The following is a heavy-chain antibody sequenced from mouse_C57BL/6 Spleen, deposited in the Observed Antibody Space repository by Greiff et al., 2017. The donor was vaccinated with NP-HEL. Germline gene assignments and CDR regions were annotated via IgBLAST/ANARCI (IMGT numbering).Heavy chain of an antibody. CDR3: ARKELGPFAY. V-gene: IGHV1-50*01. CDR1: GYTFTSYW. J-gene: IGHJ3*01. CDR2: IDPSDSYT. D-gene: IGHD4-1*01. Sequence: QVQLQQSGAELVKPGASVKLSCKASGYTFTSYWMQWVKQRPGQGLEWIGEIDPSDSYTNYNQKFKGKATLTVDTSSSTAYMQLSSLTSEDSAVYYCARKELGPFAYWGQGTLVTVSA.